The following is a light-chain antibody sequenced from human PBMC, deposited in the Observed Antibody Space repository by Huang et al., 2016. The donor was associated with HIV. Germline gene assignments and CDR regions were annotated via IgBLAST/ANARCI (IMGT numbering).Light chain of an antibody. Sequence: DIVMTQSPLSLPVTPGEPASISCNSNQSLLHSNGYTYLDCYLRKQGQSPQLLICLVANRASGVPERFIGSGAGTDFTLEISRVEAEDVGVYYCMQALQTPRAFGQGTRLEIK. V-gene: IGKV2-28*01. CDR1: QSLLHSNGYTY. CDR3: MQALQTPRA. J-gene: IGKJ5*01. CDR2: LVA.